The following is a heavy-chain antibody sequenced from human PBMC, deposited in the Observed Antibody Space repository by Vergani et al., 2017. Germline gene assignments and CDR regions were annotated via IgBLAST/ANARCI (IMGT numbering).Heavy chain of an antibody. CDR1: GFTFSRYW. J-gene: IGHJ4*02. Sequence: EVQLVESGGGLVQSGGSLRLSCAASGFTFSRYWMSWVRQAPGKGLEWVANIKQDGSERYYVDSVRGRCTISKDNAKNSLYLQMNSLRAEDTAVYYCARDPRGYFDYWGQGTLVTVSS. CDR2: IKQDGSER. V-gene: IGHV3-7*03. CDR3: ARDPRGYFDY. D-gene: IGHD2-15*01.